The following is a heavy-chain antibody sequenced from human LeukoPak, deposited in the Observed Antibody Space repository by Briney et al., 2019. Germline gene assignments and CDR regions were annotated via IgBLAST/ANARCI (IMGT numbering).Heavy chain of an antibody. CDR2: VNPNSGNT. CDR3: ARAKIAAAGMKVWVRGEYFQH. D-gene: IGHD6-13*01. V-gene: IGHV1-8*01. CDR1: GYTFTSYD. J-gene: IGHJ1*01. Sequence: ASVKVSCKASGYTFTSYDINWVRQATGQGLEWMGWVNPNSGNTGYAQKFQGRVTMTRNTSISTAYMELSSLRSEDTAVYYCARAKIAAAGMKVWVRGEYFQHWGQGTLVTVSS.